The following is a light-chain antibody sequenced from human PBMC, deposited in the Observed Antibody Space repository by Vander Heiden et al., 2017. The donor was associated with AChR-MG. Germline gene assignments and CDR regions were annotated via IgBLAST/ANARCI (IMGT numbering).Light chain of an antibody. CDR2: DNN. J-gene: IGLJ2*01. Sequence: QSVSTPPPSVSAAPGQRVTISSSGSSSNIGNNYEAWYQQLPGTAAKLLIYDNNKRPSGMPDRCSGSKSGTSATLGITGRQTGDEADYYCGTWDSSRSADVVFGGGTKLTVL. V-gene: IGLV1-51*01. CDR3: GTWDSSRSADVV. CDR1: SSNIGNNY.